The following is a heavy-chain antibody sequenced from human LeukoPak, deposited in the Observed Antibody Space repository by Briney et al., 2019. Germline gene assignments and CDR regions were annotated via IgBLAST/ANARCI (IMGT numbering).Heavy chain of an antibody. CDR2: AYYSGST. Sequence: SETLSLTCTVSGDSISSSSSFWGWIRQPPGKGLEWIGSAYYSGSTYYNPSLKSRVTISVDTSKNQFSLKLSSMTAADTAVYYCARSWSSSLPFGYWGQGTLVTVSS. D-gene: IGHD6-13*01. V-gene: IGHV4-39*01. CDR1: GDSISSSSSF. J-gene: IGHJ4*02. CDR3: ARSWSSSLPFGY.